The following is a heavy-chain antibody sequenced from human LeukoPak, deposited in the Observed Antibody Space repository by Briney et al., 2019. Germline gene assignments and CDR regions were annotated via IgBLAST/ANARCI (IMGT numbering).Heavy chain of an antibody. CDR3: ARWLRRPIDY. Sequence: GGSLRLSCAASGFTFSSYAMHWVRQAPGKGLEYVSAISTNGGSTYYANSVEGRFTISRDNSKNTLYLQMGSVRAEDMAVYYCARWLRRPIDYWGQGTLVAVSS. J-gene: IGHJ4*02. V-gene: IGHV3-64*01. D-gene: IGHD5-12*01. CDR2: ISTNGGST. CDR1: GFTFSSYA.